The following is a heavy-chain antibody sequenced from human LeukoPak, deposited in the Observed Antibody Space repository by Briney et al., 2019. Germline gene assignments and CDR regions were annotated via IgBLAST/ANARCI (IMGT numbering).Heavy chain of an antibody. J-gene: IGHJ4*02. Sequence: SGTLSLTCTVSGGSLSNFYCSGIRQPAGKGLEWIWRVYSSGSTNYNPPLKSRVSMSVDTSKNQFSLKVTSVTAADTAVYYCARDPVAAAGVDFDYWGQGTLVTVSS. D-gene: IGHD6-13*01. CDR3: ARDPVAAAGVDFDY. CDR2: VYSSGST. V-gene: IGHV4-4*07. CDR1: GGSLSNFY.